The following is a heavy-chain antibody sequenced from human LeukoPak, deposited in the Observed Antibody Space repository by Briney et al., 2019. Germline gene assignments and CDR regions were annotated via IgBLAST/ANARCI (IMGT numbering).Heavy chain of an antibody. J-gene: IGHJ5*02. Sequence: GASVKVSCKASGYTFTGYYMHWVRQAPGQGLEWMGWINPNSGGTNYAQKFQGWVTMTRGTSISTAYMELSRLRSDDTAVYYCARDGHDFWSGYGSYNWFDPWGQGTLVTVSS. V-gene: IGHV1-2*04. CDR2: INPNSGGT. CDR3: ARDGHDFWSGYGSYNWFDP. D-gene: IGHD3-3*01. CDR1: GYTFTGYY.